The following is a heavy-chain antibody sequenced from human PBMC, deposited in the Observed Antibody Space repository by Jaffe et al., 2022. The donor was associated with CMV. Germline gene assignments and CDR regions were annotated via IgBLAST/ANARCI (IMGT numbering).Heavy chain of an antibody. J-gene: IGHJ4*02. CDR2: IRNKIYGATT. Sequence: EVQLVESGGGLVQPGRSLRLSCTASGFPFDVFSIGWVRQAPGKGLQWVGFIRNKIYGATTEYAASVRGRFTISRDDSESTAFLHMNTLDTEDTGVYYCARRGSNFNTFDYWGQGALVTVSS. D-gene: IGHD5-12*01. V-gene: IGHV3-49*04. CDR3: ARRGSNFNTFDY. CDR1: GFPFDVFS.